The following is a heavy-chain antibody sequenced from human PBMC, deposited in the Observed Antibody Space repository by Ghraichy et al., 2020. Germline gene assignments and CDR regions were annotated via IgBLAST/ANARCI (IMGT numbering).Heavy chain of an antibody. CDR3: AREEMATLTNWFDP. J-gene: IGHJ5*02. V-gene: IGHV4-4*07. D-gene: IGHD5-24*01. CDR1: GGSISSYY. Sequence: SETLSLTCTVSGGSISSYYWSWIRQPAGKGLEWIGRIYTSGSTNYNPSLKSRVTMSVDASKNQFSLKLSSVTAADTAVYYCAREEMATLTNWFDPWGQGTLVTVSS. CDR2: IYTSGST.